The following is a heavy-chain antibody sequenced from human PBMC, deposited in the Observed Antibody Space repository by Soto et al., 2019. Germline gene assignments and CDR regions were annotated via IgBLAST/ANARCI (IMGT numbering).Heavy chain of an antibody. J-gene: IGHJ4*02. CDR1: GFTFSDYY. CDR3: AREVTPVAGSFDY. V-gene: IGHV3-11*01. D-gene: IGHD6-19*01. Sequence: PGGSLRLSCAAFGFTFSDYYMSWIRQAPGKGLEWVSYISSSGSTIYYADSVKGRFTISRDNAKNSLYLQMNSLRAEDTAVYYCAREVTPVAGSFDYWGQGTLVTVSS. CDR2: ISSSGSTI.